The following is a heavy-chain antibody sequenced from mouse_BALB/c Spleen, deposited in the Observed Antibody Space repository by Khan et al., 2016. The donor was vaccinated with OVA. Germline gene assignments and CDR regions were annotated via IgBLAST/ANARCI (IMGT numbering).Heavy chain of an antibody. Sequence: EVKLLESGPSLVKPSQTLSLTCSVTGDSITSGYWCWIRKFPGNKLEYMGYILYSGSTCYNPSLKSRISITRHTSQNQYYLQLNSVTTEDTATYYCARSTYRYAFAYWGQGTLVTVSA. J-gene: IGHJ3*01. CDR2: ILYSGST. CDR3: ARSTYRYAFAY. CDR1: GDSITSGY. V-gene: IGHV3-8*02. D-gene: IGHD2-14*01.